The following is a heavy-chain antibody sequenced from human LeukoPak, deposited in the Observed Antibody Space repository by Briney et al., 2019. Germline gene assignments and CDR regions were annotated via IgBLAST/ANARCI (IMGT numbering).Heavy chain of an antibody. Sequence: SETLSLTCTVSGGSISSGNYYWSWIRQPPRKGLEWIGYIYHSGSTYYNPSLKSRVTISVDTSKNQFSLKLSSVTAADTAVYYCARAGYCSSTSCYIAFDIWGQGTMVTVS. CDR3: ARAGYCSSTSCYIAFDI. CDR1: GGSISSGNYY. J-gene: IGHJ3*02. V-gene: IGHV4-39*01. CDR2: IYHSGST. D-gene: IGHD2-2*02.